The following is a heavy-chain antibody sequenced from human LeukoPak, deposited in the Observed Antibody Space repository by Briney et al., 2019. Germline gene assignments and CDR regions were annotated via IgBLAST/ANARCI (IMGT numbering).Heavy chain of an antibody. CDR3: ASSSGWSFNFDY. Sequence: GGSLRLSCAASGFTFSSYGMHWVRQAPGKGLEWVAVISYDGSEKYYVDSVKGRFTISRDNAKNSLYLQMNSLRAEDTAVYYCASSSGWSFNFDYWGQGTLVTVSS. CDR2: ISYDGSEK. V-gene: IGHV3-30*03. CDR1: GFTFSSYG. J-gene: IGHJ4*02. D-gene: IGHD6-19*01.